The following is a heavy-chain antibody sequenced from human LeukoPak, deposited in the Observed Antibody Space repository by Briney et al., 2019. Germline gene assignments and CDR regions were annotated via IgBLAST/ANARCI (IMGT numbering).Heavy chain of an antibody. J-gene: IGHJ4*02. CDR2: INHSGST. CDR3: ARDTTPYSSGWYDY. V-gene: IGHV4-34*01. Sequence: PSETLSLTCAVYGGSFNGYYWSWIRQPPGKGLEWIGEINHSGSTNYNPSLKSRVTISVDTSKNQFSLKLSSVTAADTAVYFCARDTTPYSSGWYDYWGQGTLVTVSS. D-gene: IGHD6-19*01. CDR1: GGSFNGYY.